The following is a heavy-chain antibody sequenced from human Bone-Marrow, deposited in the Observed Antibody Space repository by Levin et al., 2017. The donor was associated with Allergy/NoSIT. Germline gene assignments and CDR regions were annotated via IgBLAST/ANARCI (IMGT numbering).Heavy chain of an antibody. V-gene: IGHV1-18*01. D-gene: IGHD1-26*01. CDR1: GYTFTSYG. CDR2: ISAYNGNT. Sequence: ASVKVSCKASGYTFTSYGISWVRQAPGLGLEWMGWISAYNGNTNYAQKLQGRVTMTTDTSTSTAYMELRSLRSDDTAVYYCARLRELARSYYFDYWGQGTLVTVSS. CDR3: ARLRELARSYYFDY. J-gene: IGHJ4*02.